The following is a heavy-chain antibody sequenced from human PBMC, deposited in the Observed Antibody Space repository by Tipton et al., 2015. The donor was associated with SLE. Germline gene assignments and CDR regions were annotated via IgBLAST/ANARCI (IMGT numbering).Heavy chain of an antibody. CDR3: ARRRGSANWYSRYGMDV. CDR2: IYTSGAT. Sequence: GLVKPSETLALTCTVSGDSIRSHYWTWIRQPAGKGLVWIGHIYTSGATNYNPSLKSRVTIVMDKSKNQFSLKLTTVTAADTAVYYCARRRGSANWYSRYGMDVWGQGTTVTVSS. J-gene: IGHJ6*02. CDR1: GDSIRSHY. D-gene: IGHD2-21*02. V-gene: IGHV4-4*09.